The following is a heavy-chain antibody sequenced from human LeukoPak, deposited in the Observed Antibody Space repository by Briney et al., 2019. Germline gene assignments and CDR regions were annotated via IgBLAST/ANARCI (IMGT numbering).Heavy chain of an antibody. CDR2: INTNTGNP. CDR1: GYTFTGYY. V-gene: IGHV7-4-1*02. D-gene: IGHD6-13*01. J-gene: IGHJ4*02. CDR3: AREGLERIAAAVPTFDY. Sequence: ASVTVSCKASGYTFTGYYMHWVRQAPGQGLEWMGWINTNTGNPTYAQGFTGRFVFSLDTSVSTAYLQISSLKAEDTAVYYCAREGLERIAAAVPTFDYWGQGTLVTVSS.